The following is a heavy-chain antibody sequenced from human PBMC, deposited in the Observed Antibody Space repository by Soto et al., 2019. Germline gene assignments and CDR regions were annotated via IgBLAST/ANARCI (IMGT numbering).Heavy chain of an antibody. CDR1: GFTFSSYA. Sequence: PGGSLRLSCAASGFTFSSYAMHWVRQAPGKGLEWVAVISYDGSNKYYADSVKGRFTISRDNSKNTLYLQMNSLRAEDTAVYYCARSSYYDSSGSSPGLDYWGQGTLVTVSS. CDR3: ARSSYYDSSGSSPGLDY. V-gene: IGHV3-30-3*01. J-gene: IGHJ4*02. D-gene: IGHD3-22*01. CDR2: ISYDGSNK.